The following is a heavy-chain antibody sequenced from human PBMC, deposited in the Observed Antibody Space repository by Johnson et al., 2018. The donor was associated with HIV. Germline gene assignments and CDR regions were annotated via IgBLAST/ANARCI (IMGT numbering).Heavy chain of an antibody. D-gene: IGHD3-9*01. CDR2: IVSVGSA. Sequence: VQLVESGGGLVQPGGSLRLSCAASGITVSSNYMSWVRQAPGKGLEWVSVIVSVGSAYYADAVKGRFIISRDNSKNMLYLQMNSLRPEDTAVYYCARDGRDLVTRGSFDIWGQGTVVTVSS. J-gene: IGHJ3*02. V-gene: IGHV3-66*02. CDR3: ARDGRDLVTRGSFDI. CDR1: GITVSSNY.